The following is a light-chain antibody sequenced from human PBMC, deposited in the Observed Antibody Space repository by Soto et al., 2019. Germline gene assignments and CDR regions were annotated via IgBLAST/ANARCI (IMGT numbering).Light chain of an antibody. V-gene: IGKV1-5*01. Sequence: IQVTQSPSSLSASVGDRVTITCRASQSISNHLNWYQQKPGKAPKLLIYDASSLESGVQSRFSGSGSGTEFTLTIRSLQPDDFATFYCKQYNTYSWTFGQGTKVDIK. CDR3: KQYNTYSWT. CDR1: QSISNH. CDR2: DAS. J-gene: IGKJ1*01.